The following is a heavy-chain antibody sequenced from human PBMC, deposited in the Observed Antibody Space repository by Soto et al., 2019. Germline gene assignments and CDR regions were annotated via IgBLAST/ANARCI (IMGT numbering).Heavy chain of an antibody. CDR3: ARALVVPAANWFDP. D-gene: IGHD2-2*01. V-gene: IGHV4-59*01. CDR2: IYYSGST. J-gene: IGHJ5*02. CDR1: GGSISSYY. Sequence: KSSETLSLTCTVSGGSISSYYWSWIRQPPGKGLEWIGYIYYSGSTNYNPSLKSRVTISVDTSKNQFSLKLSSVTAADAAVYYCARALVVPAANWFDPWGQGTLVTVS.